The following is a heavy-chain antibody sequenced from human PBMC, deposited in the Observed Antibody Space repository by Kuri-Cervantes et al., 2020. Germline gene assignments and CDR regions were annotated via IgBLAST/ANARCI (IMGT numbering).Heavy chain of an antibody. J-gene: IGHJ6*02. CDR2: ISYDGSNK. CDR3: ARDGGSSSWYSLDGGMDV. Sequence: GESLKISCAASGFTFSSYAMSRVRQAPGKGLEWVAVISYDGSNKYYADSVKGRFTISRDNSKNTLYLQMNSLRAEDTAVYYCARDGGSSSWYSLDGGMDVWGQGTTVTVSS. D-gene: IGHD6-13*01. CDR1: GFTFSSYA. V-gene: IGHV3-30-3*01.